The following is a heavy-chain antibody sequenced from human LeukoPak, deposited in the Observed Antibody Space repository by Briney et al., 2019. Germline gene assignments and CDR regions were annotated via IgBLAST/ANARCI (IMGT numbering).Heavy chain of an antibody. CDR3: ARGPRVTIFGVVTRHHYGMDV. D-gene: IGHD3-3*01. CDR1: GGSFSGYY. Sequence: SETLSLTCAVYGGSFSGYYWSWIRQPPGKGLEWIGEINHSGSTNYNPPLKSRVTISVDTSKNQFSLKLSSVTAADTAVYYCARGPRVTIFGVVTRHHYGMDVWGQGTTVTVSS. V-gene: IGHV4-34*01. J-gene: IGHJ6*02. CDR2: INHSGST.